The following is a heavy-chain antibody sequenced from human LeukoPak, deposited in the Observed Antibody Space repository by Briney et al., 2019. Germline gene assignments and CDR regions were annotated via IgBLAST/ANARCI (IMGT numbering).Heavy chain of an antibody. CDR3: ARHYYDSSGSAYYFDY. D-gene: IGHD3-22*01. V-gene: IGHV4-39*01. Sequence: SETLSLTCTVSGGSISSSSSYWGWIRQPPGKGLEWIGSIRYSGKTYYNPSLQSRVTMSVDTSRNQFSLRLSSVTAADTAVYSCARHYYDSSGSAYYFDYWGQGTLVTVSS. CDR1: GGSISSSSSY. CDR2: IRYSGKT. J-gene: IGHJ4*02.